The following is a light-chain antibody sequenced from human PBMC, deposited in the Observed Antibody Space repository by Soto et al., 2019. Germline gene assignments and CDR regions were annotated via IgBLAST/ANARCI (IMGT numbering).Light chain of an antibody. Sequence: DIQMTHSPSTLSASVGDRVTITCRASQSISSWLAWYQQKPGKAPKLLIYKASSLESGVPSRFSGSGSGTGFTLTISSLQPDDFATYYCQQYNSYPLTFGGGTKVDXK. CDR1: QSISSW. V-gene: IGKV1-5*03. CDR2: KAS. J-gene: IGKJ4*01. CDR3: QQYNSYPLT.